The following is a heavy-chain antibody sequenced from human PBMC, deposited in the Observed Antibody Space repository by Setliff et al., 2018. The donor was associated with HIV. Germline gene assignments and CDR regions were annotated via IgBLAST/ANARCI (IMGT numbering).Heavy chain of an antibody. Sequence: SETLSLTCGVSGVSISSHYWSWIRQPPGKGLEWIGSIYYSGSTNYNPSLKSRVTISVDTSKNQFSLKLSSVTAADTALYFCAREDGSSWSYDRFYYYGLDVWGQGITVTVSS. CDR1: GVSISSHY. CDR2: IYYSGST. V-gene: IGHV4-59*11. J-gene: IGHJ6*02. CDR3: AREDGSSWSYDRFYYYGLDV. D-gene: IGHD6-19*01.